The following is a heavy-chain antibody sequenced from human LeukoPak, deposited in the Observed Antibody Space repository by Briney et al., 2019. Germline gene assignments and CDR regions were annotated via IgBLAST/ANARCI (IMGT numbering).Heavy chain of an antibody. CDR2: IYYSGST. D-gene: IGHD3-10*01. CDR1: GGSISSYF. Sequence: SETLSLTCTVSGGSISSYFWSWVRQPPGTGLEWIGYIYYSGSTNYNPSLKSRVTISVDTSKNQFSLKLSSVTAADTAVYYCARDWDYYGSGSYLRWFDPWGQGTLVTVSS. CDR3: ARDWDYYGSGSYLRWFDP. J-gene: IGHJ5*02. V-gene: IGHV4-59*01.